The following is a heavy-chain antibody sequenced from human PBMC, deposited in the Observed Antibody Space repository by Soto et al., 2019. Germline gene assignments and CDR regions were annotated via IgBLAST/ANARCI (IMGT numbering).Heavy chain of an antibody. J-gene: IGHJ2*01. D-gene: IGHD3-9*01. V-gene: IGHV4-34*01. Sequence: QVQLQQWGAGPLRPLETLSLTCGVSGGSFSGYYWAWIRQSPGKGLEWIGEINDRGSINYNPSLESRVRTSVVTAENHYTLNLTAVSAADTAVYYCARESLDILTGPPWVWYFDLWGRGTLVTVSS. CDR2: INDRGSI. CDR3: ARESLDILTGPPWVWYFDL. CDR1: GGSFSGYY.